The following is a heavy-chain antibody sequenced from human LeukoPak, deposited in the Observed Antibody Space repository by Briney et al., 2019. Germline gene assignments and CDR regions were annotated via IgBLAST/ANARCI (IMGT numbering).Heavy chain of an antibody. CDR1: GYTFTSYG. Sequence: ASVKVSCKASGYTFTSYGISWVRQAPGQGLEWMGWISAYNGNTNYAQKLQGRVTMTTDTSTSTAYMELRSLRSDDTAVYYCARDTLTGYHARMERPYYYYGMDVWGKGTTVTVSS. D-gene: IGHD3-9*01. V-gene: IGHV1-18*04. CDR2: ISAYNGNT. CDR3: ARDTLTGYHARMERPYYYYGMDV. J-gene: IGHJ6*04.